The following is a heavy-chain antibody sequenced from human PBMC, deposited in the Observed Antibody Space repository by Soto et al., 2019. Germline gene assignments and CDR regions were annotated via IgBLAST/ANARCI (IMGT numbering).Heavy chain of an antibody. V-gene: IGHV1-2*04. J-gene: IGHJ6*01. CDR2: INPNSGGT. D-gene: IGHD3-3*01. CDR3: EREGLYDFWRDYYYYYSMDV. CDR1: GYTFTGYY. Sequence: QVQLVQSGAEVKKPGASVKVSCKASGYTFTGYYMHWVRQAPGQGLEWMGWINPNSGGTNYAQKFQCWVTMTRDTSISTAYMELSRLRSDDTAVYYCEREGLYDFWRDYYYYYSMDVWGQGTTVTVSS.